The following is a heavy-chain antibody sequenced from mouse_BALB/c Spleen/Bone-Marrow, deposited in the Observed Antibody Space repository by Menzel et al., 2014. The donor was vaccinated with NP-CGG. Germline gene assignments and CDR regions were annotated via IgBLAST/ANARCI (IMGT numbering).Heavy chain of an antibody. CDR3: ARSYYGRAMDY. V-gene: IGHV1S41*01. Sequence: DLVKPGASVKLSCKASGCTFTSYWINWIKQRPGQDLEWIGRIAPGSGSTYYDEMFKGKATLTVDTSSSTAYIQLSSLSSEDSAAYFCARSYYGRAMDYWGQGTSVTVSS. D-gene: IGHD1-1*01. J-gene: IGHJ4*01. CDR1: GCTFTSYW. CDR2: IAPGSGST.